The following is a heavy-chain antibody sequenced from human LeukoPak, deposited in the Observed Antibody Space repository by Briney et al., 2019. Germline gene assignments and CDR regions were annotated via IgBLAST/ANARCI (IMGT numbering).Heavy chain of an antibody. V-gene: IGHV3-23*01. Sequence: GGSLRLSCAASGFTFSSYAMSWVRQAPGKGVEWVSAITSSGGNTYYAVSVKGRFTISRDNSKNTLYLQMHSLRADDTAVYYCPRPGADWGQGTLVTVSS. D-gene: IGHD1-14*01. J-gene: IGHJ4*02. CDR1: GFTFSSYA. CDR2: ITSSGGNT. CDR3: PRPGAD.